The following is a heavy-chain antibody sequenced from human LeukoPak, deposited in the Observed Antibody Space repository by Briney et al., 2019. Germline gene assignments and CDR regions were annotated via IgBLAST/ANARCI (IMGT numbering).Heavy chain of an antibody. CDR2: IIPIFGTA. J-gene: IGHJ4*02. CDR1: GGTSSSYA. V-gene: IGHV1-69*13. D-gene: IGHD6-19*01. Sequence: SVKVSCKASGGTSSSYAISWVRQAPGQGLEWMGGIIPIFGTANYAQKFQGRVTITADESTSTAYMELSSLRSEDTAVYYCARGYSSGWYPFAYWGQGTLVTVSS. CDR3: ARGYSSGWYPFAY.